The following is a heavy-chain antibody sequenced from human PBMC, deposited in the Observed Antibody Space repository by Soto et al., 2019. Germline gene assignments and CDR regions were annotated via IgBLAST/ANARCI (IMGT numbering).Heavy chain of an antibody. J-gene: IGHJ6*03. CDR3: AKGGFGEFYYYYYYMDV. CDR1: GFTFSSYA. D-gene: IGHD3-10*01. CDR2: ISGSGGST. V-gene: IGHV3-23*01. Sequence: GGSLRLSCAASGFTFSSYAMSWVRQAPGKGLEWVSAISGSGGSTYYADSVKGRFTISRDNSKNTLYLQMNSLRAEDTAVYYCAKGGFGEFYYYYYYMDVWGKGTTVTVSS.